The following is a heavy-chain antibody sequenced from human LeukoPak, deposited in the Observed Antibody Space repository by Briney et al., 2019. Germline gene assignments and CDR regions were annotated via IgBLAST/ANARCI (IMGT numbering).Heavy chain of an antibody. CDR1: GGSISSYY. D-gene: IGHD3-3*01. J-gene: IGHJ4*02. CDR2: IYYSGST. V-gene: IGHV4-59*08. CDR3: ARHSYYNF. Sequence: SETLSLTCTVSGGSISSYYWSWIRQPPGKGLEWIGYIYYSGSTNYNPSLKSRVTISVDTSKNQFSLKLSSVTAADTAAYYCARHSYYNFWGQGTLVTVSS.